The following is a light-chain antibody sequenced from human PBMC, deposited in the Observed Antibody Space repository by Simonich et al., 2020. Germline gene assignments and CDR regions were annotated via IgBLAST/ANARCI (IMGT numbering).Light chain of an antibody. J-gene: IGLJ3*02. CDR2: DVS. Sequence: QSALTQPRSVSGSPGQSVTISCTGTRSDVGGYNYVSWYQQHPGKAPKLMIYDVSTRPSGVPARFSGSKSGNTASLTISGLQAEDEADYYCCSYAGSYTLVFGGGTKLTVL. CDR1: RSDVGGYNY. V-gene: IGLV2-11*01. CDR3: CSYAGSYTLV.